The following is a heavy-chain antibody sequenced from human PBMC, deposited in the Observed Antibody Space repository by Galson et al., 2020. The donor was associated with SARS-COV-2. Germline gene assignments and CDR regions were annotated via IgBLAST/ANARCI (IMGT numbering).Heavy chain of an antibody. CDR1: GYTITELS. Sequence: ASVMVYCTVSGYTITELSMHWVRQAHGKGLEWMGGFDPEAGETTYAQKFQGRVTMTEDTSTDTAYMELSSPRSEDTAVYYCATLRVSTGTILHYYYGMDVWGQGTTFTVSS. CDR3: ATLRVSTGTILHYYYGMDV. V-gene: IGHV1-24*01. D-gene: IGHD1-7*01. CDR2: FDPEAGET. J-gene: IGHJ6*02.